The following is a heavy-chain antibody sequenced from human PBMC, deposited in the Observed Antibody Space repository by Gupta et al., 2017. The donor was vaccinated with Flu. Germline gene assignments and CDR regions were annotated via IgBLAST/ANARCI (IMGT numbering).Heavy chain of an antibody. CDR2: IGSSGSTI. CDR1: GVTFRGYE. Sequence: ASGVTFRGYEMIWVRQAPGKGLEWVSYIGSSGSTIYYADSVKGRFTISRDNAKNSLYLQMNSLRAEDTALYYCARGRLVDYWGQGTLVTVSS. V-gene: IGHV3-48*03. D-gene: IGHD2-8*02. CDR3: ARGRLVDY. J-gene: IGHJ4*02.